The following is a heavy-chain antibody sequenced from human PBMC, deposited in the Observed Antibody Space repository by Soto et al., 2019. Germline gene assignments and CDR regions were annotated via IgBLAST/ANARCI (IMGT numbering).Heavy chain of an antibody. CDR1: GGTFSSYA. V-gene: IGHV1-69*01. CDR3: ARGSDIVATPVGYYYGMDV. J-gene: IGHJ6*02. CDR2: IIPIFGTA. Sequence: QVQLVQSGAEVKKPGSSVKVSCKASGGTFSSYAISWVRHAPGQGLEWMGGIIPIFGTANYAQKFQGRVTITADESTSTAYMELGSLRSEDTAVYYCARGSDIVATPVGYYYGMDVWGQGTTVTVSS. D-gene: IGHD5-12*01.